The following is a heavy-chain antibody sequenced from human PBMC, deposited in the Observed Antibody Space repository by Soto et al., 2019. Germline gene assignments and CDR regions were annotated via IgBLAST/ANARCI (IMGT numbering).Heavy chain of an antibody. Sequence: GGSLRLSCAASGFTFSSYGMHWVRQAPGKGLEWVAVISYDGSNKYYADSVKGRFTISRDNSKNTLYLQMNSLRAEDTAVYYCAKDLFVAGQGYYGMDVWGQGTTVTVSS. D-gene: IGHD3-16*01. CDR2: ISYDGSNK. CDR3: AKDLFVAGQGYYGMDV. V-gene: IGHV3-30*18. J-gene: IGHJ6*02. CDR1: GFTFSSYG.